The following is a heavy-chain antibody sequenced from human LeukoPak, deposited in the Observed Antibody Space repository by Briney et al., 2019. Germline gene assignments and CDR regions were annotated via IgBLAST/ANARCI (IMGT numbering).Heavy chain of an antibody. V-gene: IGHV3-15*01. CDR3: TTDSGAY. J-gene: IGHJ4*02. Sequence: GGSLRLSCTASGFTFSNAWMTWVRQGRGRGLEWVGRVKRIIDGETTQYAAPVKGRFVISRDDSKTTVYLQMNSLKTEDTAMYYCTTDSGAYWGQGSLVTVSS. CDR2: VKRIIDGETT. D-gene: IGHD3-10*01. CDR1: GFTFSNAW.